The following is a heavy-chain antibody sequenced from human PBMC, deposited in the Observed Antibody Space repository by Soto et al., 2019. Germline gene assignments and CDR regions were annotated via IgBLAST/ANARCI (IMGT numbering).Heavy chain of an antibody. J-gene: IGHJ5*02. CDR1: GFTFSSYG. CDR2: IWYDGSNK. Sequence: GGSLRLSCAASGFTFSSYGMHWVRQAPGKGLEWVAVIWYDGSNKYYADSVKGRFTISRDNSKNTLYLQMNSLRAEDTAVYYCARDGGALPKIYCSGGGCDNNLFDPWGQGTLVTVSS. V-gene: IGHV3-33*01. D-gene: IGHD2-15*01. CDR3: ARDGGALPKIYCSGGGCDNNLFDP.